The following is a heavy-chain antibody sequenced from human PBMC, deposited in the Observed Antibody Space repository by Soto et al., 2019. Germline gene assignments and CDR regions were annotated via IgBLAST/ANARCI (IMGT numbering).Heavy chain of an antibody. CDR3: ARKAVPDF. CDR2: ITYDATNE. D-gene: IGHD6-19*01. Sequence: GGSLRLSCAASGFSFIKYAMHWVRQAPGKGLEWVAVITYDATNEYYADSVKGRFTISRDNSNNTLSLHMSSLRLADTAVYYCARKAVPDFWGQGTLVTVSS. V-gene: IGHV3-30-3*01. J-gene: IGHJ4*02. CDR1: GFSFIKYA.